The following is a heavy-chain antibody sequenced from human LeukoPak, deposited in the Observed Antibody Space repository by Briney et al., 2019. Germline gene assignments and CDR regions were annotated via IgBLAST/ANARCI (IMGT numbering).Heavy chain of an antibody. CDR3: ARGRWQWELDYYDYYMDV. D-gene: IGHD1-26*01. J-gene: IGHJ6*03. CDR2: INPSGGST. Sequence: ASVKVSCKASGYTFTSYYMHWVRQAPGEGLEWTGIINPSGGSTSYAQKFQGRVTMTRDMSTSTVYMELSSLRSEDTAVYYCARGRWQWELDYYDYYMDVWGKGTTVTVSS. V-gene: IGHV1-46*01. CDR1: GYTFTSYY.